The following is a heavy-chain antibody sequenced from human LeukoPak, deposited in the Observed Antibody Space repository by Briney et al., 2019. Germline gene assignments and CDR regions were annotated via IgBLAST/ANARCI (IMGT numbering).Heavy chain of an antibody. V-gene: IGHV3-48*01. D-gene: IGHD1-1*01. Sequence: GGSLRLSCAASGFTFSSYSMNWVRQAPGKGLEWVSYISSSSSTIYYADSVKGRFTISRDNAKNSLYLQMNSLRAEDTAVYYCARDKAGTPGGVRFDPWGQGTLVTVSS. J-gene: IGHJ5*02. CDR1: GFTFSSYS. CDR2: ISSSSSTI. CDR3: ARDKAGTPGGVRFDP.